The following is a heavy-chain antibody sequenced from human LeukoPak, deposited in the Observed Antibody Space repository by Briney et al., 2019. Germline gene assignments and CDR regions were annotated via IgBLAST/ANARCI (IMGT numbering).Heavy chain of an antibody. J-gene: IGHJ4*02. CDR1: GFTFSSYS. CDR2: ISSSSSTI. CDR3: ARVGRELLRY. D-gene: IGHD1-26*01. Sequence: GGSLRLSCAASGFTFSSYSMNWVRQAPGKGLEWVSYISSSSSTIYYADSVKGRFTISRDNAKNSLYLQMNSLRAEDTAVYYCARVGRELLRYWGQGTLVTVSS. V-gene: IGHV3-48*04.